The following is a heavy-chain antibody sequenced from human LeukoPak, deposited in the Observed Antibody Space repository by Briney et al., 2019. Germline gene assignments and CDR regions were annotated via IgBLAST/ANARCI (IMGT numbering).Heavy chain of an antibody. CDR3: ARDMTTVTTAYYYYYMDV. CDR2: IYISGST. J-gene: IGHJ6*03. D-gene: IGHD4-17*01. CDR1: GGSISSYY. V-gene: IGHV4-4*07. Sequence: SETLSLTCTVSGGSISSYYWSWIRQPAGKGLEWIGRIYISGSTNYNPSLKSRVTMSVDTSKNQFSLKLSSVTAADTAVYYCARDMTTVTTAYYYYYMDVWGKGTTVTVSS.